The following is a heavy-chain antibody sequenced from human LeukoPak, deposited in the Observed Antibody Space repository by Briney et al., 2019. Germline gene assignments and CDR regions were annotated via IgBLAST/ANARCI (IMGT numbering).Heavy chain of an antibody. V-gene: IGHV1-18*01. Sequence: GASVKVSCKASGYTFISYGISWVRQAPGQGLEWMGWISAYNGNTNYAQKLQGRVTMTTDTSTSTAYMELRSLRSDDTAVYYCAREPGGSSYYYYYGMDVWGQGTTVTVSS. D-gene: IGHD1-26*01. CDR1: GYTFISYG. J-gene: IGHJ6*02. CDR3: AREPGGSSYYYYYGMDV. CDR2: ISAYNGNT.